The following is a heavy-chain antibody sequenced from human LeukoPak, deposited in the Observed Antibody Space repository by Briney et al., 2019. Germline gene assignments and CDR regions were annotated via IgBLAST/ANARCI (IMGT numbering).Heavy chain of an antibody. CDR3: ARGGSSWYYFDY. CDR1: GYTFTGYY. J-gene: IGHJ4*02. D-gene: IGHD6-13*01. CDR2: INPNSGGT. Sequence: ASVKVSCKASGYTFTGYYMHWVRQAPGQGIEWMGRINPNSGGTNYAQKFQGRVTMTRDTSVSTAYMELSRLRSDDTAVYYCARGGSSWYYFDYWGQGTLVTVSS. V-gene: IGHV1-2*06.